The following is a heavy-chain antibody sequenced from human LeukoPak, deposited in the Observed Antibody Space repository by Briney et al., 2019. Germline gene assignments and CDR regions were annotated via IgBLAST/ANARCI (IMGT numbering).Heavy chain of an antibody. Sequence: PGGSLRLSCAASGFSFSDYYIDWVRQAPGKGLEWVGRSRNKANSYTTEYAASVKGRFTISRDDSEKLLYLQMNSLKTEDTAVYYCVRSDSSGYFYKWGQGTLVTVSS. CDR2: SRNKANSYTT. J-gene: IGHJ4*02. V-gene: IGHV3-72*01. D-gene: IGHD3-22*01. CDR3: VRSDSSGYFYK. CDR1: GFSFSDYY.